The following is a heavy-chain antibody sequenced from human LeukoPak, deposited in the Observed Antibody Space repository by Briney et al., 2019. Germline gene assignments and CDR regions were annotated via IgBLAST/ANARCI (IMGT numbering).Heavy chain of an antibody. Sequence: GASVKVSCKASGYTFTGYYMHWVRQAPGQGLEWMGWINPNSGGTNYAQKFQGRVTMTRDTSISTAYMELSRLRSDDTAVYYCARDPREYDSSGYYLLGWFDPWGQGTLVTVSS. V-gene: IGHV1-2*02. J-gene: IGHJ5*02. D-gene: IGHD3-22*01. CDR2: INPNSGGT. CDR1: GYTFTGYY. CDR3: ARDPREYDSSGYYLLGWFDP.